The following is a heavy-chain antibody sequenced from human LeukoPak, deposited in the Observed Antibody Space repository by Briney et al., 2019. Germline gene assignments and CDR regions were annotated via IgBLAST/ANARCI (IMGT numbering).Heavy chain of an antibody. V-gene: IGHV5-51*01. Sequence: GESLKISCKGSGYSFTSYWIGWVRQMPGKGLEWMGIIYPGDSDTRYSPSFQGQVTISAGKSISTAYLQWSSLKASDTAMYYCARRTDSSGYYSEIDYWGQGTLVTVSS. CDR3: ARRTDSSGYYSEIDY. CDR1: GYSFTSYW. CDR2: IYPGDSDT. D-gene: IGHD3-22*01. J-gene: IGHJ4*02.